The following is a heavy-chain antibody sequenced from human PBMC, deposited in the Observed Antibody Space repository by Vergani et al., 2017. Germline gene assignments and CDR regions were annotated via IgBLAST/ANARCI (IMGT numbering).Heavy chain of an antibody. D-gene: IGHD2-15*01. CDR3: ARLPSRSGVPR. Sequence: QVQLQESGPGLVKPSETLSLTCAVSGFSIDNGYYWDWIRQPPGKGLEWIGSIYYSGSTYYNPSLKSRVTISVDTSKNQFSLKLSSVTAADTAVYYCARLPSRSGVPRWGQGTLVTVSS. CDR2: IYYSGST. V-gene: IGHV4-38-2*01. J-gene: IGHJ4*02. CDR1: GFSIDNGYY.